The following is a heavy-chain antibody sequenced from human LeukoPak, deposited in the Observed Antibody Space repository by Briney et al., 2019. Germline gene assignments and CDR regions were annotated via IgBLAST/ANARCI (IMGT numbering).Heavy chain of an antibody. CDR1: GFTFSSYA. D-gene: IGHD2-21*02. CDR2: IKPDGSDQ. CDR3: ARWRLGDY. Sequence: GGSLRLSCAASGFTFSSYAMSWVRQAPGKGLEWVANIKPDGSDQYYVDSVKGRFTISRDNAKNSLYLQMNSLRAEDTAVYYCARWRLGDYWGQGTLVTVSS. J-gene: IGHJ4*02. V-gene: IGHV3-7*01.